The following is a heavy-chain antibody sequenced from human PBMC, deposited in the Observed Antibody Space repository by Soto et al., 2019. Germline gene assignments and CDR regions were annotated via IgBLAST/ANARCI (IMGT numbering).Heavy chain of an antibody. Sequence: QITLNESGHTLAKPTQTLTLTCTFSWFSLSSRGGSMGWIRQPPGKAREWLALIYWDDDNSYSPALKSSLIIDMDTSKNQDVLKMTQMNTMEKAIYYCAHDHYESRMGFDPWGQGTLVTVSS. J-gene: IGHJ5*02. D-gene: IGHD3-3*01. CDR2: IYWDDDN. CDR3: AHDHYESRMGFDP. CDR1: WFSLSSRGGS. V-gene: IGHV2-5*02.